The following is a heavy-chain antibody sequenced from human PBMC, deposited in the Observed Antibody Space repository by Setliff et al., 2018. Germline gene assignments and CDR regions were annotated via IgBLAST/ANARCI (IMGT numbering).Heavy chain of an antibody. CDR2: IKQDGSEK. CDR3: ARDGGEY. CDR1: GSTFSDYE. Sequence: GGSLRLSCEVSGSTFSDYEMNWVRQAPGKGLEWVANIKQDGSEKYYVDSVKGRFTISRDNAKNSLYLQMNSLRAEDTAVYYCARDGGEYWGQGTLVTVSS. D-gene: IGHD3-16*01. J-gene: IGHJ4*02. V-gene: IGHV3-7*01.